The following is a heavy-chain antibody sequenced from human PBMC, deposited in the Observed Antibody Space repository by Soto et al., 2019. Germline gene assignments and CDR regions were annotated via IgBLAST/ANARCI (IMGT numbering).Heavy chain of an antibody. Sequence: QVQLVHSGAEVKKPGSSVKVSCKASGGTFSSYAINWVRQAPGQGLEWMGGIIPMYGPAKYAQKFQGRVTITADESTSTAYMHLSSLRSEDTAVYYCVKVSSMVRGVIDNWFDPWGQGTLVTVSS. D-gene: IGHD3-10*01. CDR3: VKVSSMVRGVIDNWFDP. J-gene: IGHJ5*02. V-gene: IGHV1-69*01. CDR2: IIPMYGPA. CDR1: GGTFSSYA.